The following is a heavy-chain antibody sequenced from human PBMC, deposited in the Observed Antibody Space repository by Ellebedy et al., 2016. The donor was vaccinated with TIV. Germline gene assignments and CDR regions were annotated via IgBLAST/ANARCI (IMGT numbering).Heavy chain of an antibody. Sequence: GSLRLXXAVYGGSFSGYYWSWIRQPPGKGLEWIGEINHSGSSNYNPSLKSRVTISVDTSKNQFSLKLSSVTAADTAFYYCARAPPSSGTLFYWGQGTLVTVSS. D-gene: IGHD3-10*01. CDR2: INHSGSS. CDR1: GGSFSGYY. V-gene: IGHV4-34*01. J-gene: IGHJ4*02. CDR3: ARAPPSSGTLFY.